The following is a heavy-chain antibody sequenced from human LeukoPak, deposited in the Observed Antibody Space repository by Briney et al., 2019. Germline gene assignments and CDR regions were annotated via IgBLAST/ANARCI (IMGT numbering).Heavy chain of an antibody. D-gene: IGHD6-13*01. Sequence: KPSETLSLTCAVYGGSLSGYYWSWIRQPPGKGLEWIGEINHSGSTNYNPSLKSRVTISVDTSKNQFSLKLSSVTAADTAVYYCARGRTELAAAGNIDYWGQGTLVTVSS. V-gene: IGHV4-34*01. CDR3: ARGRTELAAAGNIDY. CDR1: GGSLSGYY. J-gene: IGHJ4*02. CDR2: INHSGST.